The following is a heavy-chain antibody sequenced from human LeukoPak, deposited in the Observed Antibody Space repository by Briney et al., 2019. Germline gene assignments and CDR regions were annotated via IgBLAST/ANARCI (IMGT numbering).Heavy chain of an antibody. Sequence: PGGSLRLSCAASGFTFSSYAMHWVRQAPGKGLEWVAVISYDGSNKYYADSLKGRFTISRDNSKNTLYLQMNSLRAEDTAVYYCARTLWFGELLSGPAEEFDYWGQGTLVTVSS. V-gene: IGHV3-30-3*01. CDR1: GFTFSSYA. CDR2: ISYDGSNK. D-gene: IGHD3-10*01. CDR3: ARTLWFGELLSGPAEEFDY. J-gene: IGHJ4*02.